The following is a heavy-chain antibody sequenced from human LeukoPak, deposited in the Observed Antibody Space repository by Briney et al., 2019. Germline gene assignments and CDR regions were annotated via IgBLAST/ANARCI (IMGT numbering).Heavy chain of an antibody. CDR2: VYYSGST. V-gene: IGHV4-59*01. Sequence: PSETLSLTCTVSGGSISSYYWSWIRQPPGKGLEWIGYVYYSGSTNYNPSLKSRVTISVDTSKNQFSLKLSSVTAADTAVYYCARGWRDGSWMDVWGQGTTVTVSS. J-gene: IGHJ6*02. CDR3: ARGWRDGSWMDV. D-gene: IGHD2-2*03. CDR1: GGSISSYY.